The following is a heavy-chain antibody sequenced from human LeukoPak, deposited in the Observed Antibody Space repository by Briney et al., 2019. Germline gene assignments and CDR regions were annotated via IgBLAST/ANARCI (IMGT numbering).Heavy chain of an antibody. J-gene: IGHJ4*02. Sequence: ASVKVSCKVSGYTLTELSMHWVRQAPGEGLEWMGGFDPEDGETIYAQKFQGRVTMTEDTSTDTAYMELSSLRSEDTAVYYCATSGRRAGAYYFDHWDQGTLVTVSS. D-gene: IGHD1-26*01. CDR2: FDPEDGET. V-gene: IGHV1-24*01. CDR3: ATSGRRAGAYYFDH. CDR1: GYTLTELS.